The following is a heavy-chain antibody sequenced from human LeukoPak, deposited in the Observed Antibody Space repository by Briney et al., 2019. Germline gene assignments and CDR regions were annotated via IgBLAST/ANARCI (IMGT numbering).Heavy chain of an antibody. CDR1: LDTSTGYY. Sequence: ASVSVSCKTSLDTSTGYYLRGVRQAPGQRPEWMGRIDPDSGGTHYGQKFQGRVTVTRETSITTVYMELSGLTSDDTAVYYCARVPGPYTTSRFDFWGQGTLVTVSS. V-gene: IGHV1-2*06. CDR2: IDPDSGGT. J-gene: IGHJ4*02. D-gene: IGHD2-2*02. CDR3: ARVPGPYTTSRFDF.